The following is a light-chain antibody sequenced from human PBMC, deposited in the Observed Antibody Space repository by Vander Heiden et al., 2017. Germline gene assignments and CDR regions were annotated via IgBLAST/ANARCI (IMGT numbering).Light chain of an antibody. Sequence: QSALTQPASVPGSPGQSITISCTGTSSDVGCYNFVSWYQQHPGKDYKLMFYADSMRPSGVSNRFSVSKSGNTASLTISGLQAEAEADYYCCSVAGSGTLVFGGGTKLTVL. CDR2: ADS. CDR3: CSVAGSGTLV. CDR1: SSDVGCYNF. J-gene: IGLJ2*01. V-gene: IGLV2-23*01.